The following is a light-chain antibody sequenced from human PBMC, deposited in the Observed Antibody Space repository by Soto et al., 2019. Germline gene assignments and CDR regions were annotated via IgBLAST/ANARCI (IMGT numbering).Light chain of an antibody. CDR2: EVS. CDR3: SSYTSSSTLGV. V-gene: IGLV2-14*01. J-gene: IGLJ1*01. Sequence: QSALTQPASVSGSPGQSITISCTGTSSDVGLYNYVSWYQQRPGKAPKLMIYEVSNRPSGVSNRFSGSKSGNTASLTISGLQAEDEADYYCSSYTSSSTLGVFGTGTKVTV. CDR1: SSDVGLYNY.